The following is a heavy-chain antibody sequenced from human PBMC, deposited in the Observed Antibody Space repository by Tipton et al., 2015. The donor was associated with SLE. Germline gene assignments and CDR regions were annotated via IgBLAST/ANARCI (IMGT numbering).Heavy chain of an antibody. CDR1: GGSISSYY. CDR2: IYYSGRT. V-gene: IGHV4-59*12. J-gene: IGHJ4*02. D-gene: IGHD6-6*01. Sequence: TLSLTCTVSGGSISSYYWSWIRQPPGKGLEWIGYIYYSGRTNYNPSLKSRVTISVDTSKNQFSLKLSSVTAADTAVYYCARASSSCGYFDYWGQGTLVTVSS. CDR3: ARASSSCGYFDY.